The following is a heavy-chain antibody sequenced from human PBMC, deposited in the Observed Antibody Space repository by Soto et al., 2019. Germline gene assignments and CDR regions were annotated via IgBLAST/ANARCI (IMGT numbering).Heavy chain of an antibody. CDR3: AKDLHIAAADY. J-gene: IGHJ4*02. CDR1: GFTFSNYW. V-gene: IGHV3-74*01. Sequence: PGGSLRLSCAASGFTFSNYWMHWVRQAPGKGLVWVSRIKGDGSSSSTSYADSVKGRFTISRDNAKNTLYLQMDSLRAEDTAVYYCAKDLHIAAADYWGQGTLVTVSS. CDR2: IKGDGSSSST. D-gene: IGHD6-13*01.